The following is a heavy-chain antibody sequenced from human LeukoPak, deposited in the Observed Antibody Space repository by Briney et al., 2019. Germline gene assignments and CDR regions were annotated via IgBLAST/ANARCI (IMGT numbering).Heavy chain of an antibody. V-gene: IGHV1-18*01. CDR3: ARGNGSSWYKSRPPFDY. D-gene: IGHD6-13*01. CDR1: GGTFSSYA. J-gene: IGHJ4*02. Sequence: ASVKVSCKASGGTFSSYAISWVRQAPGQGLEWMGWISACNGNTNYAQKLQGRVTMTTDTSTSTAYMELRSLRSDDTAVYYCARGNGSSWYKSRPPFDYWGQGTLVTVSS. CDR2: ISACNGNT.